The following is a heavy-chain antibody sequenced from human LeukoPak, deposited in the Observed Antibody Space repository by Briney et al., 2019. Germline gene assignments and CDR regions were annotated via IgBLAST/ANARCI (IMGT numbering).Heavy chain of an antibody. CDR1: GFTFTSSA. J-gene: IGHJ6*02. Sequence: LVKVSCKASGFTFTSSAVQWVRQARGQRLEWIGWIVVGSGNTNYAQKFQERVTITRDMSTSTAYMELSSLRSEDTAVYYCAAGSPWGYDSSGYYFAYYYYGMDVWGQGTTVTVSS. CDR3: AAGSPWGYDSSGYYFAYYYYGMDV. V-gene: IGHV1-58*01. CDR2: IVVGSGNT. D-gene: IGHD3-22*01.